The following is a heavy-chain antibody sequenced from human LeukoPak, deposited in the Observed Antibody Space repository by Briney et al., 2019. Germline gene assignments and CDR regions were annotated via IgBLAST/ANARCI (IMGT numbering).Heavy chain of an antibody. Sequence: TTSETLSLTCTVSGGSISSYYWSWIRQPPGKGLEWIGYIYYSGSTNYNPSLKSRVTISVDTSKNQFSLKLSSVTAADTAVYYCARGATSLSYLDSRGQGTLVTVSS. J-gene: IGHJ4*02. CDR2: IYYSGST. V-gene: IGHV4-59*01. CDR1: GGSISSYY. CDR3: ARGATSLSYLDS. D-gene: IGHD2/OR15-2a*01.